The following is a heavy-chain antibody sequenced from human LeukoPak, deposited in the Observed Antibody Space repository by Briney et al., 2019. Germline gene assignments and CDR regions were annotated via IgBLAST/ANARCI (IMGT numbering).Heavy chain of an antibody. CDR2: VYFSGST. D-gene: IGHD6-19*01. Sequence: SDTLSLPRTVSSRPIHGYYRSWLRQPPGKGLEWVGYVYFSGSTKYNPSLESRVTISVDTSKNQFSLKLSSVTAADTAVYYCARSIAVAGTGIDYWGQGTLVTVSS. V-gene: IGHV4-59*07. CDR1: SRPIHGYY. CDR3: ARSIAVAGTGIDY. J-gene: IGHJ4*02.